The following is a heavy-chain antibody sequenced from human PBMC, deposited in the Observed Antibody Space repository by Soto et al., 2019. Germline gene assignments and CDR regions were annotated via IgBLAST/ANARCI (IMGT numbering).Heavy chain of an antibody. V-gene: IGHV4-31*03. J-gene: IGHJ3*01. CDR1: AGSISTFNYY. Sequence: QVQLQESGPGLVRPSQTLSLTCTVSAGSISTFNYYWSWIRQHPEKGLEWIGYISYSGSTFYHSSLKRRVTIALDTSKKQFSLTLTSVTAADTAVYYCARSAKWDGFDPWGQGTKVTVSS. CDR2: ISYSGST. D-gene: IGHD2-8*01. CDR3: ARSAKWDGFDP.